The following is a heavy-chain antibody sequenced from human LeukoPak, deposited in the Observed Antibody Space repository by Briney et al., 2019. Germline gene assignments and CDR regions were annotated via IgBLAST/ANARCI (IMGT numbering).Heavy chain of an antibody. V-gene: IGHV1-24*01. J-gene: IGHJ4*02. CDR3: EATSAWLLSSPFDY. CDR1: GYTLTELP. D-gene: IGHD3-9*01. Sequence: ASVKVSCKVSGYTLTELPMHWVRQAPGKGLEWMGGFDPEDGETIYAQKFQGRVTMTEDTSTDTAYMELSSLRSEDTAVYYCEATSAWLLSSPFDYWGQGTLVTVSS. CDR2: FDPEDGET.